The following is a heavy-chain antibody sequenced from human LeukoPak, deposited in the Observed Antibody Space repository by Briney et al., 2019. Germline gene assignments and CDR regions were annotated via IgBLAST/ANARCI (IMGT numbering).Heavy chain of an antibody. V-gene: IGHV4-4*07. CDR3: ARGQFLEWLDYFDY. J-gene: IGHJ4*02. CDR2: IYTSGST. D-gene: IGHD3-3*01. CDR1: GGSISSYY. Sequence: SETLSLTCTVSGGSISSYYWRWIRQPAGKGLEWIGRIYTSGSTNYNPSLKSRVTMSVDTSKNQFSLKLSSVTAADTAVYYCARGQFLEWLDYFDYWGQGTLVTVSS.